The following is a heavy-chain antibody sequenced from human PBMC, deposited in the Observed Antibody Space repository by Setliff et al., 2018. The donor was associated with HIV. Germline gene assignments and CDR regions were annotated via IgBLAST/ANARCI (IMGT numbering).Heavy chain of an antibody. Sequence: SETLSLTCTVSGGSIVSSSYYWGWIRQPPGKGLEWIGTMYYRGTTYNNPSIKSRVTLSVDTSKNQFSLKVTSVTAADTAVYYCAREIQFSATTYYYYYMDDWGRGTTVTVSS. CDR3: AREIQFSATTYYYYYMDD. V-gene: IGHV4-39*07. CDR2: MYYRGTT. J-gene: IGHJ6*03. CDR1: GGSIVSSSYY. D-gene: IGHD5-18*01.